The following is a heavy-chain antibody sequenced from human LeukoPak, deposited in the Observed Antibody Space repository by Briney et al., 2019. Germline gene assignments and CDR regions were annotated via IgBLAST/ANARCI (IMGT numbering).Heavy chain of an antibody. V-gene: IGHV3-30*18. CDR1: GFTFSSNG. CDR2: ISYDGSNK. D-gene: IGHD1-26*01. Sequence: PGGSLRLSCAASGFTFSSNGMHWVRQAPGKGLEWVAVISYDGSNKYYADSVKGRFTISRDNSKNTLYLQMNSLRAEDTAVYYCAKEEQVGAFDYWGQGTLVTVSS. J-gene: IGHJ4*02. CDR3: AKEEQVGAFDY.